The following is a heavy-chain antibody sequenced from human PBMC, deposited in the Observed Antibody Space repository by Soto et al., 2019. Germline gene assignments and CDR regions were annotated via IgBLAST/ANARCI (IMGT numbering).Heavy chain of an antibody. J-gene: IGHJ4*02. Sequence: GGSLRLSCAASGFTFSSYAMSWVRQAPGKGLEWVSAISGSGGSTYYADSVKGRFTISRDNSKNTLYLQMNSLRAEDTAVYYCATTVSSGYYYNYWGQGTLVTVYS. CDR3: ATTVSSGYYYNY. D-gene: IGHD3-22*01. CDR2: ISGSGGST. CDR1: GFTFSSYA. V-gene: IGHV3-23*01.